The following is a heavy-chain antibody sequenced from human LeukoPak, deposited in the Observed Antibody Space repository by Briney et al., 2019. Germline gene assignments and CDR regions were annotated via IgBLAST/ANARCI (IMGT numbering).Heavy chain of an antibody. CDR2: INSDGSRT. CDR3: ARDGYCSGGSCYGMDV. CDR1: RFTFSNYW. J-gene: IGHJ6*02. V-gene: IGHV3-74*01. Sequence: PGGSLRLSCAASRFTFSNYWMNWVRQAPGKGLVWVSRINSDGSRTSYADSVKGRFTISRDNAKNTLYLQMNSLRAEDTAVYYCARDGYCSGGSCYGMDVWGQGTTVTVSS. D-gene: IGHD2-15*01.